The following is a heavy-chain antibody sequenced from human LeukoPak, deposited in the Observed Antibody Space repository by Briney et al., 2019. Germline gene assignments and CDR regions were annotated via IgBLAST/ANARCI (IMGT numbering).Heavy chain of an antibody. CDR1: GFTVSSNY. CDR2: ISSSSSTI. CDR3: ARVRGHGLNDY. J-gene: IGHJ4*02. V-gene: IGHV3-48*01. D-gene: IGHD3/OR15-3a*01. Sequence: WGSLRLSCAASGFTVSSNYMSWVRQVPGKGLEWVSYISSSSSTIYYADSVKGRFTISRDNAKNSLYLQMNSLRAEDTAVYYCARVRGHGLNDYWGQGTLVTVSS.